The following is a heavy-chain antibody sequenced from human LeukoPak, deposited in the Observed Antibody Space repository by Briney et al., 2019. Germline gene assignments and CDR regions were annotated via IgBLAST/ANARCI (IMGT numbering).Heavy chain of an antibody. CDR2: INHSGST. Sequence: SETLSLTCAVCGGSFSGYYWSWIRQPPGKGPEWIGEINHSGSTNYNPSLKSRVTISVDTSKNQFSLKLSSVTAADTAVYYCARGSSGYFWGQGTLVTVSS. CDR3: ARGSSGYF. D-gene: IGHD3-22*01. V-gene: IGHV4-34*01. CDR1: GGSFSGYY. J-gene: IGHJ4*02.